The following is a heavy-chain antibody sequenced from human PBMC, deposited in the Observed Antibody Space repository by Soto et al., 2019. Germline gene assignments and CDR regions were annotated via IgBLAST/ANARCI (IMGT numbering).Heavy chain of an antibody. CDR3: PRSHLYYDSSGYPDY. CDR2: ISSSGSTI. Sequence: QVQLVESGGGLVKPGGSLRLSCAASGFTFSDYYMSWIRQAPGKGLEWVSYISSSGSTIYYADSVKGRFTISRDNAKNSQYRQMNSLRAEDTDVDYCPRSHLYYDSSGYPDYWGQGTLVTVSS. D-gene: IGHD3-22*01. J-gene: IGHJ4*02. CDR1: GFTFSDYY. V-gene: IGHV3-11*01.